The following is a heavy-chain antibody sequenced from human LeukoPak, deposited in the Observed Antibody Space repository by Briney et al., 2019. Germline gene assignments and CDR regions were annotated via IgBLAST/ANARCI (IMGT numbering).Heavy chain of an antibody. CDR2: INHDGSEK. CDR3: ARGGGGMDV. CDR1: GFTFSSYW. J-gene: IGHJ6*04. D-gene: IGHD3-16*01. Sequence: PRRSLRLSCAASGFTFSSYWMSRVRQAPGKRLEWVANINHDGSEKYYVDSVKGRFTISRDNAKNSLYLKMNTLRAEDTAVYHWARGGGGMDVWGKGTTVTVSS. V-gene: IGHV3-7*01.